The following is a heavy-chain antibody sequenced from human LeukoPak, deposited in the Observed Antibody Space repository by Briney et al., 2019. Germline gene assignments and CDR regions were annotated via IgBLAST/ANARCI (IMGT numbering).Heavy chain of an antibody. CDR3: ALPEKGLDYYDSSGRFDY. CDR1: GGTFSSYA. D-gene: IGHD3-22*01. CDR2: IIPIFGTA. V-gene: IGHV1-69*13. Sequence: SVKVSCKASGGTFSSYAISWVLQAPGQGLEWMGGIIPIFGTANYAQKFQGRVTITADESTSTAYMELSSLRSEDTAVYYCALPEKGLDYYDSSGRFDYWGQGTLVTVSS. J-gene: IGHJ4*02.